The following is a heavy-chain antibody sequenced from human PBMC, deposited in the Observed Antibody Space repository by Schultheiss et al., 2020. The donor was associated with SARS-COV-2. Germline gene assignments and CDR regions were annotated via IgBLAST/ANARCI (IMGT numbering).Heavy chain of an antibody. J-gene: IGHJ4*02. CDR3: VTSVSYYFDY. Sequence: GGSLRLSCKGSGYSFTSYWISWVRQMPGKGLEWMGRIDPSDSYTNYSPSFQGHVTISADKSISTAYLQWSSLKASDTAMYYCVTSVSYYFDYWGQGTLVTVSS. CDR1: GYSFTSYW. D-gene: IGHD3-10*01. CDR2: IDPSDSYT. V-gene: IGHV5-10-1*01.